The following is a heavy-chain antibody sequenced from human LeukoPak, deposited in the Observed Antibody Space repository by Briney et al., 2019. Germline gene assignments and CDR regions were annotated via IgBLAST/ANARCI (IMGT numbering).Heavy chain of an antibody. D-gene: IGHD3-10*01. CDR3: ARGFGAPNYYYGMDV. Sequence: PSETLSLTCTVSGGSIRSSYYYWGWIRQHPGKGLEWIGYIYYSGSTYYDPSLRSRVTISVDTSNNQFSLRLSSVTAADTAVYYCARGFGAPNYYYGMDVWGQGTTVTVSS. CDR1: GGSIRSSYYY. J-gene: IGHJ6*02. CDR2: IYYSGST. V-gene: IGHV4-31*03.